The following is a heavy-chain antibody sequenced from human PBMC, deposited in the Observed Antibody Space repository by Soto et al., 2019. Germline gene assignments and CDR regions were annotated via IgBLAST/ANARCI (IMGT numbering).Heavy chain of an antibody. J-gene: IGHJ5*01. CDR3: ARCQGYSSSWFVSVWFDP. D-gene: IGHD6-13*01. CDR1: GGSFSGYY. V-gene: IGHV4-34*01. CDR2: INHSGST. Sequence: SETLSLTCAVYGGSFSGYYWSWIRQPPGKGLEWIGEINHSGSTNYNPSLKSRVTISVDTSKNQFSLKLSSVTAADTAVYYCARCQGYSSSWFVSVWFDPWGQGTMVTV.